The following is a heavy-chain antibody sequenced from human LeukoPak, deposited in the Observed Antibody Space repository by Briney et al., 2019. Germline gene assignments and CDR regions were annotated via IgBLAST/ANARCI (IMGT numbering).Heavy chain of an antibody. CDR2: ISAYNGNT. V-gene: IGHV1-18*01. CDR3: ARDRSTIYSSSSGYYYYYGMDV. Sequence: ASVKVSCKASGYTFTSYGISWVRQAPGQGLEWMGWISAYNGNTNYAQKLQGRVTMTTDTSTSTAYMELRSLRSDDTAVYYCARDRSTIYSSSSGYYYYYGMDVWGQGTTVTVSS. D-gene: IGHD6-6*01. J-gene: IGHJ6*02. CDR1: GYTFTSYG.